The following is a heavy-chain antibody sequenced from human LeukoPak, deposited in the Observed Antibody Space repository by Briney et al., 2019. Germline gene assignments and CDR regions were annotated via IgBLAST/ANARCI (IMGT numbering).Heavy chain of an antibody. CDR1: GGSVRRSSYY. CDR2: IYYGGST. Sequence: PSETLSLTCTVSGGSVRRSSYYWGWVRQPPGKGLEWIGNIYYGGSTYYNPSLKSRVTISVDTSKNQFSLKLSSVTAADTAVYYCASSLGSSFDYWGQGTLVTVSS. J-gene: IGHJ4*02. V-gene: IGHV4-39*07. D-gene: IGHD1-26*01. CDR3: ASSLGSSFDY.